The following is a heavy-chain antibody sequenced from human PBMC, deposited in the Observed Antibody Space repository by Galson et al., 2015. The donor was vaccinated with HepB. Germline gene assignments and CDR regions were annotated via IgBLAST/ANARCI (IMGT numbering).Heavy chain of an antibody. CDR1: GFTFSSYT. J-gene: IGHJ5*02. V-gene: IGHV1-69*13. D-gene: IGHD1-14*01. Sequence: SVKVSCKASGFTFSSYTITWVRQAPGQGLEWMGGIVPIFGTPHYAQKFYGRATITADESTTTAYMELSSLKSEDTAMYYCALAPPDIALVAELDPWGQGTLVTVSS. CDR2: IVPIFGTP. CDR3: ALAPPDIALVAELDP.